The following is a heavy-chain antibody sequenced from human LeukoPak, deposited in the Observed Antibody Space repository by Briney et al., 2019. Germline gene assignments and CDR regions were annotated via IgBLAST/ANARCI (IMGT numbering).Heavy chain of an antibody. Sequence: PGRSLRLSCAGSEFTFSSYAMRWVRQAPGKGLEWVSAISGSGGSTYYADSVKGRFTISRDNSKNTLYLQMNSLRAEDTAVYYCAKQQYCSGGSCYYYFDYWGQGTLVTVSS. CDR3: AKQQYCSGGSCYYYFDY. CDR2: ISGSGGST. J-gene: IGHJ4*02. D-gene: IGHD2-15*01. V-gene: IGHV3-23*01. CDR1: EFTFSSYA.